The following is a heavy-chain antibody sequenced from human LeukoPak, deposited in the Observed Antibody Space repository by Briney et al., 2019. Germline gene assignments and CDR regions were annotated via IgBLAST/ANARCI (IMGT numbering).Heavy chain of an antibody. Sequence: PGGSLRLSCAASGFTFDEYAMHWVRQAPGKGLEWVSLISGDGATTYYAPSVKGRVTVSRDNNKNSLFLQMNNLRTEDSALYYCAKDLSKVFDAFNIWGQGTLVTVSS. J-gene: IGHJ3*02. CDR2: ISGDGATT. CDR3: AKDLSKVFDAFNI. D-gene: IGHD4-11*01. CDR1: GFTFDEYA. V-gene: IGHV3-43*02.